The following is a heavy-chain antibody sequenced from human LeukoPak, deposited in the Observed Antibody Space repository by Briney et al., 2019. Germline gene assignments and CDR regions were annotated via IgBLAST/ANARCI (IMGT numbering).Heavy chain of an antibody. V-gene: IGHV3-30-3*01. CDR1: GFTFSSYA. CDR2: ISYDGSNK. J-gene: IGHJ4*02. CDR3: SSYPTDSPY. Sequence: PGGSLRLSCAASGFTFSSYATHWVRQAPGKGLEWVAVISYDGSNKYYADSVKGRFTISRDNSKNTLYLQMNSLRAEDTAVYYCSSYPTDSPYWGQGTLVTVSS. D-gene: IGHD2-15*01.